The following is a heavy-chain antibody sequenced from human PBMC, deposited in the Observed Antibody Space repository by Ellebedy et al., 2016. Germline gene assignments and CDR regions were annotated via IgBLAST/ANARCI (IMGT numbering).Heavy chain of an antibody. CDR2: INEDGSEK. J-gene: IGHJ3*01. CDR1: GFTFSKFW. V-gene: IGHV3-7*03. Sequence: GGSLRLXXGASGFTFSKFWMTWVRQAPGKGLEWVANINEDGSEKHYVDSVKGRFTISRDTAKNSVDLQMNSLGAEDTAVYYCASNSFWVGGGITAFDVWGQGTLVTVSS. CDR3: ASNSFWVGGGITAFDV. D-gene: IGHD1-26*01.